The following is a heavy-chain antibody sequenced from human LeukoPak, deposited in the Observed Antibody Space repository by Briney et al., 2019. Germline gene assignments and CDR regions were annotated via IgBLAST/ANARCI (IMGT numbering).Heavy chain of an antibody. V-gene: IGHV3-7*01. CDR3: ARDVFWTGGYFDY. CDR1: GFTLSSFW. D-gene: IGHD3/OR15-3a*01. J-gene: IGHJ4*02. Sequence: GGSLRLSCAASGFTLSSFWMSWVRQAPGRGLEWVANINQYGSEEFYVESVKGRFTISRDNAKNSLSLQMNSLRAEDTAVYYCARDVFWTGGYFDYWGQGSLVTVSS. CDR2: INQYGSEE.